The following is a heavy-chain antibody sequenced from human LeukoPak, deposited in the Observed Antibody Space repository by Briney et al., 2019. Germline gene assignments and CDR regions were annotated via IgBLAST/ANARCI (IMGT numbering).Heavy chain of an antibody. J-gene: IGHJ6*03. V-gene: IGHV3-23*01. Sequence: LPGGSLRLSCAASGFTFSSYAMSWVRQAPGKGLEWVSAISGSGGSTYYADSVKGRFTISRDNSKNTLYLQMKSLRAEDTAVYYCAKISYDYIWGSYRYMDVWGKGTTVTVSS. CDR3: AKISYDYIWGSYRYMDV. CDR2: ISGSGGST. CDR1: GFTFSSYA. D-gene: IGHD3-16*01.